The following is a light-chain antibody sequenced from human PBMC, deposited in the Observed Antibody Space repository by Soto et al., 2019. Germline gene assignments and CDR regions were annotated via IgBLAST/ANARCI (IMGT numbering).Light chain of an antibody. V-gene: IGKV1-39*01. CDR1: QAIGNS. CDR3: QHSFASSLT. J-gene: IGKJ1*01. Sequence: DIQMTQSPSSLSASVGDRVTITCRTSQAIGNSVNWYQQKPGKAPNLLVYGTSTLQSGVPSRFSGSGSATDFTLTISSAQREDFATYYCQHSFASSLTFGQGTKVEIK. CDR2: GTS.